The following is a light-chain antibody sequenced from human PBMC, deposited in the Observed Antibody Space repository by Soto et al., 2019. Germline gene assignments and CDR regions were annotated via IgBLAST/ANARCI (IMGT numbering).Light chain of an antibody. CDR3: QQRSNWPT. Sequence: EIVLTQSPATLSLSPGERATLSCRASQSFSSYLAWYQQKPGQAPRLLIYDASNRATGIPARFSGGGSGTDFTLTISSLEPEDFAVYYCQQRSNWPTFGQGTKLEIK. CDR1: QSFSSY. V-gene: IGKV3-11*01. CDR2: DAS. J-gene: IGKJ2*01.